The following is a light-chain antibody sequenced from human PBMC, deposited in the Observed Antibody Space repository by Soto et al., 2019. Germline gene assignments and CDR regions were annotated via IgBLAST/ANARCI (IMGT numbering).Light chain of an antibody. CDR1: QTIRNY. J-gene: IGKJ1*01. Sequence: DIQMTQSPSPLSASVGYRVAITCRSSQTIRNYLNWYQQKPGEAPKLLIYAASRLQSGVPSRFSGSGSGAQFTLTISSLQSEDSALYYCQHYNNWPWTFGQGTKVDI. CDR2: AAS. CDR3: QHYNNWPWT. V-gene: IGKV1-39*01.